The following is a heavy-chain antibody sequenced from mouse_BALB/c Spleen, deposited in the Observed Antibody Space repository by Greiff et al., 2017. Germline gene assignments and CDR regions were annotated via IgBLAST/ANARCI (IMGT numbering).Heavy chain of an antibody. Sequence: VQLQQSGPGLVQPSQSLSITCTVSGFSLTSYGVHWVRQSPGKGLEWLGVIWSGGSTDYNAAFISRLSISKDNSKSQVFFKMNSLQTNDTAIYYCSTPLRADYALDYWGQGTSVTVSS. J-gene: IGHJ4*01. CDR2: IWSGGST. CDR3: STPLRADYALDY. CDR1: GFSLTSYG. D-gene: IGHD1-1*01. V-gene: IGHV2-2*02.